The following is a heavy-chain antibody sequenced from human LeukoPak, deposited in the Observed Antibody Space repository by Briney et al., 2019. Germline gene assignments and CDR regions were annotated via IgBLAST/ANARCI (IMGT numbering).Heavy chain of an antibody. CDR2: ISGSGGST. CDR1: GFTFSSYA. V-gene: IGHV3-23*01. D-gene: IGHD2-2*02. J-gene: IGHJ4*02. CDR3: LDDIVVVPAAILTADFGSY. Sequence: GGSLRLSCAASGFTFSSYAMSWVRQAPGKGLEWVSAISGSGGSTYYADSVKGRFTISRDNSKNTLYLQMNSLRAEDTAVYYCLDDIVVVPAAILTADFGSYWGQGTLVTVSS.